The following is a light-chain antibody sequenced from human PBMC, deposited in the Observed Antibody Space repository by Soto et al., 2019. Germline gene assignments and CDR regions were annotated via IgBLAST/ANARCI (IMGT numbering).Light chain of an antibody. Sequence: DIVMTQSQDSLAVSLGERATINCKSSQSVLYSSNTKNYLAWYQQKPGQPPKLLIYWASTRESGVPDRFSVSGSGTDFTLTISSLKAEDVAVYYCQQYYSSPWTFGQGTKVEIK. CDR3: QQYYSSPWT. CDR1: QSVLYSSNTKNY. CDR2: WAS. J-gene: IGKJ1*01. V-gene: IGKV4-1*01.